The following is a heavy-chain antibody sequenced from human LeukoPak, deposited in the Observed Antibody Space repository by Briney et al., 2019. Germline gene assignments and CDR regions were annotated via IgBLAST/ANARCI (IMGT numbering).Heavy chain of an antibody. D-gene: IGHD3-9*01. V-gene: IGHV3-66*03. CDR1: GFTVSSNY. J-gene: IGHJ4*02. CDR3: ARDLGYYDILTGY. CDR2: IYSSGST. Sequence: PGGSLRLSCAASGFTVSSNYMSWVRQAPEKGLELVSVIYSSGSTYYADSVKGRFTITRDNSKNTLYLQMNSLRAEDTAVYYCARDLGYYDILTGYWGQGTLVTVSS.